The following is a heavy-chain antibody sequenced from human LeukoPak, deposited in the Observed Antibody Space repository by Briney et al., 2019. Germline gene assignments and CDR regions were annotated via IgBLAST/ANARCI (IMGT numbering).Heavy chain of an antibody. Sequence: GGSLRLSCAASGFTFSNAWMSWVRQAPGKGLEWVGRIKSKTDGGTTDYAAPVKGRFTISRDDSKNTLYLQMNSLKTEDTAVYYRTTVRLGTGNHDYWGQGTLVTVSS. V-gene: IGHV3-15*01. D-gene: IGHD4-23*01. CDR3: TTVRLGTGNHDY. J-gene: IGHJ4*02. CDR1: GFTFSNAW. CDR2: IKSKTDGGTT.